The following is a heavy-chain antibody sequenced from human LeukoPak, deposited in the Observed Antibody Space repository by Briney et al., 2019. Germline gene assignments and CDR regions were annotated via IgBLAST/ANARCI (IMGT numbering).Heavy chain of an antibody. V-gene: IGHV4-4*07. D-gene: IGHD6-19*01. CDR3: ARHLTWASSGWYWGRYFDY. J-gene: IGHJ4*02. CDR2: IYTSGST. Sequence: SETLSLTCTVSGGSISSYYWSWIRQPAGKGLEWIGRIYTSGSTNYNPSLKSRVTMSVDTSKNQFSLKLSSVTAADTAVYYCARHLTWASSGWYWGRYFDYWGQGTLVTVSS. CDR1: GGSISSYY.